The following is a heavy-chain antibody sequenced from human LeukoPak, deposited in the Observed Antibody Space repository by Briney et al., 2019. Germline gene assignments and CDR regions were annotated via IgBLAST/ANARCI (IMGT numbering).Heavy chain of an antibody. D-gene: IGHD3-10*01. CDR3: ARGFTMVRGVNRFDY. V-gene: IGHV4-34*01. CDR2: INHSGST. Sequence: PSETLSLTCAVYGGSFSGYYWSWIRQPPGKGLEWIGEINHSGSTNYNPSLKSRVTISVDTSKNQFSLKLSSVTAADTAVYYCARGFTMVRGVNRFDYWGQGTLVTVSS. J-gene: IGHJ4*02. CDR1: GGSFSGYY.